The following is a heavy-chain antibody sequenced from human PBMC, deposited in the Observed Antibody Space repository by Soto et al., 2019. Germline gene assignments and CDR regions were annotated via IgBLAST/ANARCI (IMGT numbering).Heavy chain of an antibody. J-gene: IGHJ4*02. D-gene: IGHD6-13*01. CDR3: AKPSSSWYENYFDY. Sequence: GGSLRLSCAASGFTFSSYAMHWVRQAPGKGLEWVAVISYDGSNKYYADSVKGRFTISRDNSKNTLYLQMNGLRAEDTAVYYCAKPSSSWYENYFDYWGQGTLVTVSS. V-gene: IGHV3-30-3*02. CDR1: GFTFSSYA. CDR2: ISYDGSNK.